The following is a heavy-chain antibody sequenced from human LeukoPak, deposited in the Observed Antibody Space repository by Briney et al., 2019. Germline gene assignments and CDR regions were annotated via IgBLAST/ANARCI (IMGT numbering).Heavy chain of an antibody. V-gene: IGHV3-74*01. CDR3: AREGPYYDSSGLDY. CDR2: INSDGSST. CDR1: GFTSSSYS. Sequence: PGGSLRLSCAASGFTSSSYSMNWVRQAPGKGLVWVSRINSDGSSTSYADSVKGRFTISRDNAKNTLYLQMNSLRAEDTAVYYCAREGPYYDSSGLDYWGQGTLVTVSS. J-gene: IGHJ4*02. D-gene: IGHD3-22*01.